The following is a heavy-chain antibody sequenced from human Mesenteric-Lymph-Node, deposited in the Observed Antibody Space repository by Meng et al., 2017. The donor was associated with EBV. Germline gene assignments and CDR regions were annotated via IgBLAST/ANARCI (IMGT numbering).Heavy chain of an antibody. Sequence: QVQLVQSGPEVKKPGASVKVSCKASGYRFNSYGISWVRQAPGQGLEWMGWISADNGNTIFAQKFQGRVTMTADSSTSTAYMEVTSLTSDDTAVYYCASGGSGINFDYWGQGTLVTVSS. CDR2: ISADNGNT. D-gene: IGHD3-10*01. CDR1: GYRFNSYG. V-gene: IGHV1-18*01. CDR3: ASGGSGINFDY. J-gene: IGHJ4*02.